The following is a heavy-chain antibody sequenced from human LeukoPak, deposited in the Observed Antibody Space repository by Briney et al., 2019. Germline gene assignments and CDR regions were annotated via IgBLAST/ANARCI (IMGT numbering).Heavy chain of an antibody. D-gene: IGHD5-18*01. V-gene: IGHV1-18*01. J-gene: IGHJ5*02. CDR2: ISAYNGNT. CDR3: AREGRIQVWSRELDP. Sequence: ASVKVSCKASGYTFTSYGISWVRQAPGQGLEWMGWISAYNGNTKYAQKLQGRVTMTTDTSTSTAYMELRSLRSDDTAVYYCAREGRIQVWSRELDPWGQGTLVTVSS. CDR1: GYTFTSYG.